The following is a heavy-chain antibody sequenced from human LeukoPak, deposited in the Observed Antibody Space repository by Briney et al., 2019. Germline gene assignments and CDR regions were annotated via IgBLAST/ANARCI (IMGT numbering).Heavy chain of an antibody. Sequence: SETLSLTCTVSGGSVSSSSYYWGWIRQPPGEGLEWIGSIYYSGSPYYKSSLKSRVTISVDTSKNQFSLKLSSVTAADTAVYYCARHGGRFFYDSSGQIFDYWGQGTLVTVSS. CDR2: IYYSGSP. J-gene: IGHJ4*02. D-gene: IGHD3-22*01. CDR3: ARHGGRFFYDSSGQIFDY. CDR1: GGSVSSSSYY. V-gene: IGHV4-39*01.